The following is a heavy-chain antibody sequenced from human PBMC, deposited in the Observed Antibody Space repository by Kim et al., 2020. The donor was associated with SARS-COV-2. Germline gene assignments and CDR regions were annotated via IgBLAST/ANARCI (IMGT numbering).Heavy chain of an antibody. CDR2: ITAGGGGP. Sequence: GGSLRLSCEASGFTFNSDALIWVRQAPGKGLEWVSSITAGGGGPYYADSVKGRFTVSRDDSKNTLYLQLSSLRADDTAVYYCAKEEGRHFSFNLWGQGTLVTVSS. CDR1: GFTFNSDA. J-gene: IGHJ5*02. V-gene: IGHV3-23*01. CDR3: AKEEGRHFSFNL. D-gene: IGHD3-9*01.